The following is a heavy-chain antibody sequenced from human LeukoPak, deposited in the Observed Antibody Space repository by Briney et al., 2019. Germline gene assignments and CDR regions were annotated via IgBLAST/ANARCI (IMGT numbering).Heavy chain of an antibody. Sequence: ASVKVSCKASGYTFTSYGISWVRQAPGQGLEWMGWISAFNGNTNYAQKHQGSVTMTTDTSTSTAYMKLRSLRSDDTAVYYCAGGPYYDSSACGYWGQGTLVTVSS. V-gene: IGHV1-18*01. J-gene: IGHJ4*02. CDR2: ISAFNGNT. CDR1: GYTFTSYG. D-gene: IGHD3-22*01. CDR3: AGGPYYDSSACGY.